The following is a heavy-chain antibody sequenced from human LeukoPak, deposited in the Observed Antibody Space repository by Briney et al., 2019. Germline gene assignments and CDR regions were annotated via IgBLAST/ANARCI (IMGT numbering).Heavy chain of an antibody. D-gene: IGHD6-6*01. CDR3: ARAIYSSSNYFDY. CDR1: GGSISSSNW. J-gene: IGHJ4*02. V-gene: IGHV4-4*01. Sequence: DPSETLSLTCAVSGGSISSSNWWSWVRQPPGKGLEWIGEIYHSGSTNYNPSLKSRVTISVDTSKNQFSLKLSSVTAADTAVYCCARAIYSSSNYFDYWGQGTLVTVSS. CDR2: IYHSGST.